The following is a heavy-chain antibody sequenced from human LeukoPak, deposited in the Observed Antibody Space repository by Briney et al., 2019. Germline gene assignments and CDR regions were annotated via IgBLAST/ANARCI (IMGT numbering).Heavy chain of an antibody. CDR1: GDSISTYY. J-gene: IGHJ4*02. Sequence: SETLSLTCTVSGDSISTYYWSWIRQPPGKGLEWIGYIYYSVISDYNPSLRSRVTMSVDMSTNQISLKLSSVTAADTAVYYCARASGGDGSGSLWGQGTLVTVSS. V-gene: IGHV4-59*01. CDR2: IYYSVIS. D-gene: IGHD3-10*01. CDR3: ARASGGDGSGSL.